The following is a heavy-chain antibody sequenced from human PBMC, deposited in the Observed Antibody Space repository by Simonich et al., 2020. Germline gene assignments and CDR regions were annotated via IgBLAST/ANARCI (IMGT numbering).Heavy chain of an antibody. V-gene: IGHV3-23*01. D-gene: IGHD3-22*01. J-gene: IGHJ3*02. CDR2: ISGSGGST. CDR3: AKDGGEGITMIVVVIDAFDI. CDR1: GFTFSSYA. Sequence: GGGLVQPGGSLRLSCAASGFTFSSYAMSWVRQAPGKGLEWVSAISGSGGSTYYADSVKGRFTISRDNSKNTLYLQMNSLRAEDTAVYYCAKDGGEGITMIVVVIDAFDIWGQGTMVTVSS.